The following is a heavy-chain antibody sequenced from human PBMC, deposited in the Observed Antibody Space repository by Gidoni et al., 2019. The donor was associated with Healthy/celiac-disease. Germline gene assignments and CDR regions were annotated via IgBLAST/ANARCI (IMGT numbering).Heavy chain of an antibody. J-gene: IGHJ4*02. CDR1: GFTFSSYS. Sequence: EVQLVESGGGLVQPGGSLRLSCAASGFTFSSYSMNWVRQAPGKGRGWVSYISISVSTIYNADSLKGRFTISRDNAKNSRYLQMNGRRAEDTAVYYCGNFGYWGQGTLLTVPS. V-gene: IGHV3-48*04. CDR3: GNFGY. CDR2: ISISVSTI.